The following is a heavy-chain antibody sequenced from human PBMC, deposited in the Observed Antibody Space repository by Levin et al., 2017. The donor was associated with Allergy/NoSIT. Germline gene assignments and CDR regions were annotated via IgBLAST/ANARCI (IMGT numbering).Heavy chain of an antibody. Sequence: GGSLRLSCVASGFIFSNAWMSWVRQAPGKGLEWVGRVKSKTDGGTIDYAAPVKGRFTISRDDSKNTLYLQMNSLKTEDTAVYYCTHFDTLTGFSQNWGQGTLVTVSS. V-gene: IGHV3-15*01. CDR3: THFDTLTGFSQN. CDR1: GFIFSNAW. D-gene: IGHD3-9*01. J-gene: IGHJ4*02. CDR2: VKSKTDGGTI.